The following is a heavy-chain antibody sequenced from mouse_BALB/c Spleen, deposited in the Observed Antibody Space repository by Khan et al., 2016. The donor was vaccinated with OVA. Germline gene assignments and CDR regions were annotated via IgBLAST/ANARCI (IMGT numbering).Heavy chain of an antibody. D-gene: IGHD2-4*01. V-gene: IGHV3-2*02. J-gene: IGHJ3*01. CDR3: TRKDYYYYDPFPY. CDR2: INYSGNT. CDR1: GYSITSEYA. Sequence: EVELVESGPGLVKPSQSLSLTCAVTGYSITSEYAWNWIRQFPGNKLEWMGYINYSGNTRYNPSLKSRISITRDTSKNQFFLQLNSVTTEDTATYYCTRKDYYYYDPFPYWGQGTLVTVSA.